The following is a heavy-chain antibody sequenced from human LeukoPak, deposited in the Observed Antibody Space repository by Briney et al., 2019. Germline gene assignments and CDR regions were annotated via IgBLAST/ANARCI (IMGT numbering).Heavy chain of an antibody. CDR3: ARDPAYYGSGSYRWFDP. Sequence: SETLSLTCAVSGGSISSSNWWSWVRQPPGKGLEWIGEIYHSGSTNYNPSLKSRVTISVDKSKNQFSLKLSSVTAADTAVYYCARDPAYYGSGSYRWFDPWGQGTLVTVSS. CDR2: IYHSGST. D-gene: IGHD3-10*01. J-gene: IGHJ5*02. V-gene: IGHV4-4*02. CDR1: GGSISSSNW.